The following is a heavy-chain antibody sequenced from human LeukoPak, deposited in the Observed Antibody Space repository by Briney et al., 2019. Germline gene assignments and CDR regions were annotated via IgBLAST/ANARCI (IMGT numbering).Heavy chain of an antibody. J-gene: IGHJ4*02. CDR2: IYTSGST. V-gene: IGHV4-4*07. D-gene: IGHD4-17*01. Sequence: PSETLSLTCTVSGGSISSYCWSWIRQPAGKGLEWIGRIYTSGSTNYNPSLKSRVTMSVDTSKNQFSLKLSSVTAADTAVYYCARDRGDYAEKFFDYWGQGTLVTVSS. CDR3: ARDRGDYAEKFFDY. CDR1: GGSISSYC.